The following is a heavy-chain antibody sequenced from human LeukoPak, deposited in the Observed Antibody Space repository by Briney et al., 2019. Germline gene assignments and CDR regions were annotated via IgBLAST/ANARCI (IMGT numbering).Heavy chain of an antibody. CDR2: IGGSGGRT. CDR1: GFTFSSYA. D-gene: IGHD6-19*01. J-gene: IGHJ4*02. Sequence: QSGGSLRLSCAASGFTFSSYAMDWVRQAPGKGLEWVSGIGGSGGRTYYADSVKGRFTISRDNSKNTLYLQMNSLRAEDTAVYYCAKERSSGWPFDYWGQGTLVTVSS. CDR3: AKERSSGWPFDY. V-gene: IGHV3-23*01.